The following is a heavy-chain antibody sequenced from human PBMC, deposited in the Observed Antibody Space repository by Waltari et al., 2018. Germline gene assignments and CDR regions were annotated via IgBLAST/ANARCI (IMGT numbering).Heavy chain of an antibody. CDR1: GGSISSGGYY. Sequence: QVQLQESGPGLVKPSQTLSLTCTVSGGSISSGGYYWSWIRQHPGTGLEWIGYIYHSGSTDYYPPLRSRVTMTVDRSKNQFSRKLSSVTAADTAVYYCARDEPPRYGMDVWGQGTTVTVSS. J-gene: IGHJ6*02. CDR2: IYHSGST. V-gene: IGHV4-31*03. CDR3: ARDEPPRYGMDV.